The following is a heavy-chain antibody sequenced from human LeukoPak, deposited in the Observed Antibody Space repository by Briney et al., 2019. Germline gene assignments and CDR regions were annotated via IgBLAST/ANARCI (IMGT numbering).Heavy chain of an antibody. CDR1: GYSISSSSYS. Sequence: SETLSLTCTVSGYSISSSSYSWGWIRHPPGKGLEWLGSIFYSGSTHYNPSLKSRVIISVDTSKNQFTLKMSFVTVADTAVYYCAREPYYYGSGRNFDYWGQGTLVTVSS. D-gene: IGHD3-10*01. V-gene: IGHV4-39*02. CDR3: AREPYYYGSGRNFDY. CDR2: IFYSGST. J-gene: IGHJ4*02.